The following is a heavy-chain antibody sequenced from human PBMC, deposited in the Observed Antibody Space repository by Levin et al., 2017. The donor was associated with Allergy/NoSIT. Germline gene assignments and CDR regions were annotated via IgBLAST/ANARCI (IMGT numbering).Heavy chain of an antibody. Sequence: LSLTCAASGFTFSSYAMSWVRPAPGKGLEWVSAISGSGGSTYYADSVKGRFTISRDNSKNTLYLQMNSLRAEETAVYYCAKCDDMTTVTTLNYWGQGTLVTVSS. CDR3: AKCDDMTTVTTLNY. D-gene: IGHD4-11*01. CDR2: ISGSGGST. CDR1: GFTFSSYA. V-gene: IGHV3-23*01. J-gene: IGHJ4*02.